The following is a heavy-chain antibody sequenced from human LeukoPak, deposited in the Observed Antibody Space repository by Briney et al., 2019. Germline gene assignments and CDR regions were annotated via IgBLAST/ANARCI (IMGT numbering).Heavy chain of an antibody. CDR1: GFTFSSYD. V-gene: IGHV3-13*01. CDR3: ARGNILTGYTY. Sequence: GGSLRLSCVASGFTFSSYDMHWVRQATGEGLEWVSAIGSAGDTYYPGSVKGRFTISKENAKNSLYLQMNSLRAGDTAVYYCARGNILTGYTYWGQGTLVTVSS. J-gene: IGHJ4*02. D-gene: IGHD3-9*01. CDR2: IGSAGDT.